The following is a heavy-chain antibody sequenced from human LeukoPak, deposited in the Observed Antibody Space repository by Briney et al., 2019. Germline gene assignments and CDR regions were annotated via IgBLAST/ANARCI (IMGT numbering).Heavy chain of an antibody. Sequence: GGSLRLSCAASGFTFSSYSMNWVRQAPGKGLEWVSSISSSSSYIYYADSVKGRFTISRDNSKNTLYLQMNSLRAEDTAVYYCAKVRYGDYEVHDYWGQGTLVTVSS. J-gene: IGHJ4*02. CDR3: AKVRYGDYEVHDY. D-gene: IGHD4-17*01. V-gene: IGHV3-21*04. CDR1: GFTFSSYS. CDR2: ISSSSSYI.